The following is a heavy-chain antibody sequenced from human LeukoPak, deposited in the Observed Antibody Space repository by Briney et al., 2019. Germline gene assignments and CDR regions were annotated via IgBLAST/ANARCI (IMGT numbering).Heavy chain of an antibody. CDR2: ISAYNGNT. D-gene: IGHD4-17*01. V-gene: IGHV1-18*01. J-gene: IGHJ5*02. CDR3: ARDLLSGIGDYVTGFDP. CDR1: GYTFTSYG. Sequence: GASVKVSCKASGYTFTSYGISWVRQAPGQGLEWMGWISAYNGNTNYAQKLQGRVTMTTDTSTSTAYMELRSLRSDDTAVYYCARDLLSGIGDYVTGFDPWGQGTLVTVSS.